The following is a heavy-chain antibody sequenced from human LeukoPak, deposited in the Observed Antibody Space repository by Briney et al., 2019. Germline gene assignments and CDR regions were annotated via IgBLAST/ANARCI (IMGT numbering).Heavy chain of an antibody. J-gene: IGHJ3*02. V-gene: IGHV4-30-4*01. CDR3: AKVRANWGGPDAFDI. CDR1: GGSISSGDYY. Sequence: PSETLSLTCTVSGGSISSGDYYWSWIRQPPGKGLEWIGYIYYSGSTYYNPSLKSRVTISVDASKNQFSLKLSSVTAADTAVYYCAKVRANWGGPDAFDIWGQGTMVTVSS. CDR2: IYYSGST. D-gene: IGHD7-27*01.